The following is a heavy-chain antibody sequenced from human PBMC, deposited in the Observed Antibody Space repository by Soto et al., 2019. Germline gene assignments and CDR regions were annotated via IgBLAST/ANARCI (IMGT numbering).Heavy chain of an antibody. J-gene: IGHJ4*02. CDR2: IYRTGST. CDR1: GGSFTSNNW. V-gene: IGHV4-4*02. Sequence: NPSETLSLTCAVSGGSFTSNNWWTWVRQPPGQGLEWIGEIYRTGSTNYNPSLKSRVTISLDKSEKQISLKVTSLTAADTAVYYCASRDPGTSVDYWGQGTLVTVSS. CDR3: ASRDPGTSVDY. D-gene: IGHD1-7*01.